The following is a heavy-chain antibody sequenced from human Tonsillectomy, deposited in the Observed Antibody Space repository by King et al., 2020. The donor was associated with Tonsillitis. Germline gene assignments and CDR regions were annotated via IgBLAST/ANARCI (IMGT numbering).Heavy chain of an antibody. V-gene: IGHV3-30*18. CDR1: GFTFSSYG. D-gene: IGHD2-2*01. J-gene: IGHJ6*02. CDR2: ISYDGSNK. Sequence: VQLVESGGGVVQPGRSLRLSCAASGFTFSSYGMLWVRQAPGKGLEWVAVISYDGSNKYYADSVKGRFTISRDNSKNTLNLQMNSLRAEDTAVYYCAKDLTAAKGSYYYGMDVWGQGTTVTVSS. CDR3: AKDLTAAKGSYYYGMDV.